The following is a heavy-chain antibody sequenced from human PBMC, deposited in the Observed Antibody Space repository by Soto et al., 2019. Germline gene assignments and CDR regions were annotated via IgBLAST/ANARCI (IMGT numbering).Heavy chain of an antibody. CDR2: ISSSSSSYI. D-gene: IGHD1-26*01. CDR3: ARDTPRAIVGATFPDY. J-gene: IGHJ4*02. CDR1: GFTFSSYS. V-gene: IGHV3-21*01. Sequence: PGGSLRLSCAASGFTFSSYSMNWVRQAPGKGLEWVSSISSSSSSYIYYADSVKGRFTISRDNAKNSLYLQMNSLRAEDTAVYYCARDTPRAIVGATFPDYWGQGTLVTVSS.